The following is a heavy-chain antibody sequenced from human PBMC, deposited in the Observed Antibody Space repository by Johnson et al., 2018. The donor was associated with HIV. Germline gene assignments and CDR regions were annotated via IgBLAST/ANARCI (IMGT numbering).Heavy chain of an antibody. CDR2: ISFDGSNE. CDR1: GFTFDDYG. V-gene: IGHV3-30*03. D-gene: IGHD2-15*01. J-gene: IGHJ3*02. Sequence: QVQLVESGGGVVRPGGSLRLSCAAAGFTFDDYGMSWVRQAPGTGLEWVAVISFDGSNEYYADSVTGRFTISRDNSKNTLYLKMNSLRAEDTAVYYCASGRVGGNDAFDIWGQGTMVTVSS. CDR3: ASGRVGGNDAFDI.